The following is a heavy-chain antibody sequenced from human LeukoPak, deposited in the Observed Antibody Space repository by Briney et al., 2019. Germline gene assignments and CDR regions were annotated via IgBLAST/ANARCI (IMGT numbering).Heavy chain of an antibody. D-gene: IGHD6-19*01. CDR2: IYHSGST. V-gene: IGHV4-30-2*01. Sequence: PSETLSLTCTVSGGSISSGGYYWSWIRQPPGKGLEWIGYIYHSGSTYYNPSLKSRVTISVDTSKNQFSLKLSSVTAADTAVYYCAREGAVAGTVDYWGQGTLVTVSS. CDR1: GGSISSGGYY. CDR3: AREGAVAGTVDY. J-gene: IGHJ4*02.